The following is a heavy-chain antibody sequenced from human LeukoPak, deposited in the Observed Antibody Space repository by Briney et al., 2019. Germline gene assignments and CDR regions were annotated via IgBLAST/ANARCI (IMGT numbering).Heavy chain of an antibody. J-gene: IGHJ5*02. Sequence: GGSLRLSCAASGFTFSSYEMNWVRQAPGKGLEWVSYISSSGSTIYYADSVKGRFTISRDNSKNTLYLQMNSLRAEDTAVYYCAKDLGYDYGDYVVDPWGQGTLVTVSS. D-gene: IGHD4-17*01. CDR1: GFTFSSYE. V-gene: IGHV3-48*03. CDR2: ISSSGSTI. CDR3: AKDLGYDYGDYVVDP.